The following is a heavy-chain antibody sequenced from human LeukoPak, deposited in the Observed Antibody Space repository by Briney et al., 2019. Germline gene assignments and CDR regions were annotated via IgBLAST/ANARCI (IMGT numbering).Heavy chain of an antibody. Sequence: HPGGSLRLSCAASGLTFRNYAMSWVRQAPGKGLEWVSVICANDGNTYYADAVKGRFTISRDNSKDTLYLQMDSLKAEDTAVYYCAKGPVEAGLFDYWGQGTLVTVSS. J-gene: IGHJ4*02. CDR3: AKGPVEAGLFDY. D-gene: IGHD6-19*01. CDR2: ICANDGNT. CDR1: GLTFRNYA. V-gene: IGHV3-23*01.